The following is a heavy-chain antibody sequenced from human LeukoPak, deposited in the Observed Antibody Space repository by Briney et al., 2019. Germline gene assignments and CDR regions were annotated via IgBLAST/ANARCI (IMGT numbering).Heavy chain of an antibody. CDR1: GYTFTSYY. V-gene: IGHV1-46*01. CDR3: ARDRGEGYYFDY. Sequence: GASVKVSCKASGYTFTSYYMHWVRQAPGQGLEWMGGINPSGGSTSYAQKFQGRLTMTRDTSTSTVYMELSSLRSEDTAVYYCARDRGEGYYFDYWGQGTPVTVSS. J-gene: IGHJ4*02. D-gene: IGHD3-10*01. CDR2: INPSGGST.